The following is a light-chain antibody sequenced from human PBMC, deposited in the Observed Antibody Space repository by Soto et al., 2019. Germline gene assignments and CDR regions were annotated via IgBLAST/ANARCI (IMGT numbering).Light chain of an antibody. CDR2: DAS. CDR1: QSIGSW. V-gene: IGKV1-5*01. Sequence: DIQMTRSPSTLSASIGDRVTITCRASQSIGSWLASYQQQPGKAPKLLIYDASILQSGVPPRFSRTGSGKQFTLTISRLQPDDFANYCCQHYNNLFPRTLVLGTKVDIK. CDR3: QHYNNLFPRT. J-gene: IGKJ3*01.